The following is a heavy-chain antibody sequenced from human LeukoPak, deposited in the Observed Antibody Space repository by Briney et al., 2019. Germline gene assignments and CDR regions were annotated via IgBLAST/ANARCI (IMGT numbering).Heavy chain of an antibody. CDR2: IYPGDSDT. Sequence: GASLQISCKGSGYSFTSYWIGWVRQMPGKGLEWMGIIYPGDSDTRYSPSFQGQVTISADKSISTAYLQWSSLKASDTAMYYCARLSGSYYYYYYMDVWGKGTTVTVSS. CDR1: GYSFTSYW. CDR3: ARLSGSYYYYYYMDV. V-gene: IGHV5-51*01. D-gene: IGHD3-3*01. J-gene: IGHJ6*03.